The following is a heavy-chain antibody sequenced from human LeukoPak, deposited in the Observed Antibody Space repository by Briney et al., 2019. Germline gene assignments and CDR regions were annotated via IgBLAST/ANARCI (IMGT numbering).Heavy chain of an antibody. CDR2: IIPIFGTA. CDR3: ARDSRVRGVTFDY. V-gene: IGHV1-69*05. CDR1: GGTFSSYA. J-gene: IGHJ4*02. D-gene: IGHD3-10*01. Sequence: ASVKVSCKASGGTFSSYAISWVRQAPGQELEWMGRIIPIFGTANYAQKFQGRVTITTDESTSTAYMELSSLRSEDTAVYYCARDSRVRGVTFDYWGQGTLVTVSS.